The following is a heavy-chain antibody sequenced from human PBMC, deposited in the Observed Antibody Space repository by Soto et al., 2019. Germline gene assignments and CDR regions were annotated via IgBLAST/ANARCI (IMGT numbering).Heavy chain of an antibody. V-gene: IGHV3-53*01. CDR1: GFTVSSNY. D-gene: IGHD4-17*01. J-gene: IGHJ6*02. CDR3: AKFFDYDGYYGMDV. CDR2: IYSGGST. Sequence: EVQLVESGGGLIQPGGSLRLSCAASGFTVSSNYMSWVRQAPGKGLEWVSVIYSGGSTYYADSVKGRFTISRDNSKNTLYLQMNSLRAEDTAVYYCAKFFDYDGYYGMDVWGQGTTVTVSS.